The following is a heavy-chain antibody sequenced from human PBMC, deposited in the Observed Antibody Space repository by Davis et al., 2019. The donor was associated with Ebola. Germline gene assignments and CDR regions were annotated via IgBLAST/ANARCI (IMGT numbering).Heavy chain of an antibody. D-gene: IGHD4-11*01. V-gene: IGHV5-51*01. Sequence: ESLKISCKASSYSFTTYWIAWVRQMPGKGLEWMGIIYPGDSDTKYSPSFQGQVTFSADKSISTAYLQWSSLKASDTAMYYCARSDSNYVSPFDIWGQGTMVTVSS. CDR2: IYPGDSDT. CDR3: ARSDSNYVSPFDI. J-gene: IGHJ3*02. CDR1: SYSFTTYW.